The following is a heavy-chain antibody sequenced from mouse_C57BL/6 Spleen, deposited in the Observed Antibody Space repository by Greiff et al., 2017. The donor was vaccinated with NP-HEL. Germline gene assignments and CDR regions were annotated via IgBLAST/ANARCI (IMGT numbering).Heavy chain of an antibody. CDR2: IDPSDSYT. Sequence: QVQLQQPGAELVKPGASVKLSCKASGYTFTSYWMQWVKQRPGQGLEWIGEIDPSDSYTNYNQKFKGKATLTVDTSSSTAYMQLSSLTSEDSAVHYCARSMDTTGVFAYWGQGTLVTVSA. CDR3: ARSMDTTGVFAY. CDR1: GYTFTSYW. J-gene: IGHJ3*01. V-gene: IGHV1-50*01. D-gene: IGHD2-3*01.